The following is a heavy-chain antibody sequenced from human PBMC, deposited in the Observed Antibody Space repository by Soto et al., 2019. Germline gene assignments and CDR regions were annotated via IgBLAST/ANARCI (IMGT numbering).Heavy chain of an antibody. CDR1: GYSFTGYY. D-gene: IGHD2-8*02. V-gene: IGHV1-2*02. CDR2: INPDSGAT. CDR3: ARGDYGTGGYAFADFDY. J-gene: IGHJ4*02. Sequence: HEHLVQSGAEVKRPGASLKVSCKASGYSFTGYYIHWVRQAPGQGLEWMGWINPDSGATNYAQKFQGRVTLTSDTPISTAAMDLTSRPSDDTAGYYCARGDYGTGGYAFADFDYWGQGTLVIVSS.